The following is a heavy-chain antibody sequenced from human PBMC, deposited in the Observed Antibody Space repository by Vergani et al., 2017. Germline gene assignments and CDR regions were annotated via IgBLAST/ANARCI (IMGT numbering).Heavy chain of an antibody. CDR2: IRYDGSNK. D-gene: IGHD3-10*01. J-gene: IGHJ5*02. CDR3: AKETWFGHRTNWFDP. Sequence: QVQLVESGGGVVQPGGSLRLSCAASGFTFSSYGMHWVRQAPGKGLEWVAFIRYDGSNKYYADSVKGRFTISRDNSKNTLYLQMNSLRAEDTAVYYCAKETWFGHRTNWFDPWGQGTLVTVSS. V-gene: IGHV3-30*02. CDR1: GFTFSSYG.